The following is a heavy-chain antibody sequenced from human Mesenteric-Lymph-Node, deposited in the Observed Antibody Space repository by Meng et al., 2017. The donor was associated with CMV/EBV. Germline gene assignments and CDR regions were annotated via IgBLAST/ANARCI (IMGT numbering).Heavy chain of an antibody. CDR3: ARESGRGLDM. D-gene: IGHD1-26*01. Sequence: SCGASGFTFSSYNINWVRQAPGKGLEWVSSISGSSSYRYYADSVKGRFTISSDNAKNSVYLQMNSLRAEDTAVYYCARESGRGLDMWGQGTMVTVSS. CDR1: GFTFSSYN. CDR2: ISGSSSYR. J-gene: IGHJ3*02. V-gene: IGHV3-21*06.